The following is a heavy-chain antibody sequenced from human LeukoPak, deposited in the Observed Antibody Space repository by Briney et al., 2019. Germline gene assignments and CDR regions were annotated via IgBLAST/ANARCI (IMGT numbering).Heavy chain of an antibody. CDR1: GGSISSYY. CDR3: ARHWVATTQMSYTFDI. J-gene: IGHJ3*02. CDR2: IYYSGST. D-gene: IGHD2-15*01. Sequence: SETLSLTCTVSGGSISSYYWSWLRQPPGKGLEWLGYIYYSGSTNYNPSLKSRVTISVDTSKNQFSLKLSSVTAADTAVYYCARHWVATTQMSYTFDIWGQGTMVTVSS. V-gene: IGHV4-59*08.